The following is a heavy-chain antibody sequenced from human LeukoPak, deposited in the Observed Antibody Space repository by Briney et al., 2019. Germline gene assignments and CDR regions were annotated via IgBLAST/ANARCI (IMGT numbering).Heavy chain of an antibody. CDR2: IIPIFGTA. CDR1: GGTFSSYA. Sequence: GASVKVSCKASGGTFSSYAISWVRQAPGQGLEWMGGIIPIFGTANYAQKFQGRVTITADESTSIAYMELSSLRSEDTAVYYCARDGSYYDSSGLSYWYFDLWGRGTLVTVSS. J-gene: IGHJ2*01. CDR3: ARDGSYYDSSGLSYWYFDL. D-gene: IGHD3-22*01. V-gene: IGHV1-69*13.